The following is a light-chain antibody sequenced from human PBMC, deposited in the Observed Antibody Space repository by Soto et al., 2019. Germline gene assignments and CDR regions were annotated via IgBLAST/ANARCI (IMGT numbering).Light chain of an antibody. V-gene: IGKV1-39*01. CDR3: QQSYSTLT. J-gene: IGKJ3*01. CDR1: QSIGDY. Sequence: DIPMTQSPSPLSASVGDRVTITCRASQSIGDYLNWYQLIPGKAPKLLIYAASSLQSGVPSRFSGRGSGTDFTLTINSLQPEDFATYYCQQSYSTLTFGPGTKVDIK. CDR2: AAS.